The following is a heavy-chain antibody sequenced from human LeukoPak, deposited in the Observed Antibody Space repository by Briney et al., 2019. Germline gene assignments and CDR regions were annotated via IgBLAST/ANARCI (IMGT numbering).Heavy chain of an antibody. J-gene: IGHJ1*01. Sequence: PGGSLRLSCAASGFTFSSYAMSWVRQAPGKGLEWVSAISGSGGSTYYADSVKGRFTISRDNSKNTLYLQMNSLRAEDTAVYYCAKDGSGHSYGYSEYFQHWGQGTLVTVSS. D-gene: IGHD5-18*01. CDR2: ISGSGGST. CDR1: GFTFSSYA. CDR3: AKDGSGHSYGYSEYFQH. V-gene: IGHV3-23*01.